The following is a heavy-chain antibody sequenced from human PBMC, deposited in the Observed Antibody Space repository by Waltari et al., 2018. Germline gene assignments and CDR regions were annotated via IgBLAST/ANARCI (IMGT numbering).Heavy chain of an antibody. V-gene: IGHV4-4*07. Sequence: QVQLQESGPGLVKPSETLSLTCTVSGGSMNTYYWHWVRQSAGKGLEWIGRIYISGSTNYNPSLKGRVTVSLDTSKNQFSLRLTSVTAADTAVYYCARDGCGGGDCHFDHWGQGTLVTVSS. J-gene: IGHJ4*02. CDR1: GGSMNTYY. CDR3: ARDGCGGGDCHFDH. D-gene: IGHD2-21*01. CDR2: IYISGST.